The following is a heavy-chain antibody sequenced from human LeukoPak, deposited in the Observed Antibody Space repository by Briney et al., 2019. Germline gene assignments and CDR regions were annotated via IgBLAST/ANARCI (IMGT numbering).Heavy chain of an antibody. V-gene: IGHV4-34*01. J-gene: IGHJ4*02. Sequence: GSLRLSCAASGFTFSSYSMNWVRQPPGKGLEWIGEINHSGSTNYNPSLKSRVTISVDTSKNQFSLKLSSVTAADTAVYYCARGAMYSSKLDYWGQGTLVTVSS. CDR2: INHSGST. CDR1: GFTFSSYS. D-gene: IGHD6-19*01. CDR3: ARGAMYSSKLDY.